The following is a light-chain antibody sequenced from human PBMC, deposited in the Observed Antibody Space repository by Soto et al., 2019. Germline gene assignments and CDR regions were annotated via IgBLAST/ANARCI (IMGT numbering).Light chain of an antibody. CDR2: TAS. Sequence: SASVGDRVTFTCRASQDIAIYLAWYQQKPGEAPNLLIHTASTLQSGVPSRFSGSGSGTEFTLTITSLQPDDFATYYCQQYDSYPWTFGQGTKVDIK. J-gene: IGKJ1*01. CDR1: QDIAIY. CDR3: QQYDSYPWT. V-gene: IGKV1-9*01.